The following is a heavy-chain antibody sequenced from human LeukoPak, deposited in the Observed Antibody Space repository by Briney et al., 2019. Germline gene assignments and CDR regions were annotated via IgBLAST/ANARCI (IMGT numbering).Heavy chain of an antibody. CDR3: ARGDDSSGYYPPSPFDY. Sequence: ASVKVSCKASGYTFTSYGIRWVRQAPGQGLEWMGWISAYNGNTNYAQKLQGRVTMTTDTSTSTAYMELRSLRSDDTAVYYCARGDDSSGYYPPSPFDYWGQGTLVTVSS. V-gene: IGHV1-18*01. CDR2: ISAYNGNT. D-gene: IGHD3-22*01. CDR1: GYTFTSYG. J-gene: IGHJ4*02.